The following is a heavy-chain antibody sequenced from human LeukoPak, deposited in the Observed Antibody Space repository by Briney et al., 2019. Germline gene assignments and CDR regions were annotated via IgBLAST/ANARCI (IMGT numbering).Heavy chain of an antibody. V-gene: IGHV4-39*07. CDR3: ARELPTPHTERFDP. CDR2: LYYSGST. J-gene: IGHJ5*02. D-gene: IGHD1-26*01. Sequence: PSETLSLTCTVPGGSISSGSYYWGWIRQPPGEGLEWIGSLYYSGSTYYNPSLKSRVTMSVDTSKNQLSLKLSSVTAADTAVYYCARELPTPHTERFDPWGQGTLVTVSS. CDR1: GGSISSGSYY.